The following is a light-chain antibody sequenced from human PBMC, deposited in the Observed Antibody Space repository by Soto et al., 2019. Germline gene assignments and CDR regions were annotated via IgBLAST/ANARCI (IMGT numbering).Light chain of an antibody. CDR1: SSNIGNSY. CDR2: DDN. J-gene: IGLJ2*01. CDR3: GTWDSSLKSVV. V-gene: IGLV1-51*01. Sequence: QSVLTQPPSMSAAPGQQVTISCSGGSSNIGNSYVSWYQQLPGTAPRLLIYDDNKRPSGIPDRFSGSKSGTAATLGITGLQTGDEADYYCGTWDSSLKSVVFGGGTKVTVL.